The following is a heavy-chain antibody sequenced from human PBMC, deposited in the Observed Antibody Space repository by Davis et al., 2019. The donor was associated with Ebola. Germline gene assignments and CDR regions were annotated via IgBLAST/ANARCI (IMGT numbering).Heavy chain of an antibody. CDR1: GYSFTGYY. V-gene: IGHV1-2*02. D-gene: IGHD7-27*01. CDR2: INPKNGAT. Sequence: ASVKVSCKASGYSFTGYYLHWVRQAPGQGLEWLGWINPKNGATNYAQKFRGRVTVTRDTSVNTAYLQLSSLRPNDTAVYSCATNSGGIELWTYFEYWGQGTLVTVSS. J-gene: IGHJ4*02. CDR3: ATNSGGIELWTYFEY.